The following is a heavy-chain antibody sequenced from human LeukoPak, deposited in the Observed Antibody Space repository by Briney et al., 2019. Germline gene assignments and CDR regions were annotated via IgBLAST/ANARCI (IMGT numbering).Heavy chain of an antibody. CDR2: ISYSGST. J-gene: IGHJ4*02. V-gene: IGHV4-39*01. CDR3: ARGGRTERVYYYFDY. CDR1: GGSISSSNYY. D-gene: IGHD2-15*01. Sequence: SETLSLTCTVSGGSISSSNYYWGWIRQPPGKGLEWIGSISYSGSTYYNPSLKSRVTISIDTSKNQFSLKMSSVTAADTAVYYCARGGRTERVYYYFDYWGQGTLVTVSS.